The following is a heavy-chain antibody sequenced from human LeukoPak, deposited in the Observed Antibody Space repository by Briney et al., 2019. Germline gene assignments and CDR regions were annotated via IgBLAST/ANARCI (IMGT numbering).Heavy chain of an antibody. V-gene: IGHV4-4*07. CDR3: ARVRYSSSSGDAFDI. D-gene: IGHD6-6*01. J-gene: IGHJ3*02. CDR1: GGSISSYY. CDR2: IYTSGST. Sequence: PSETLSLTCTVSGGSISSYYWSWIRQPAGKGLEWIGRIYTSGSTNYNPSLKSRVTMSVDTSKNQFSLKLSSVTAADTAVYYSARVRYSSSSGDAFDIWGQGTMVTVSS.